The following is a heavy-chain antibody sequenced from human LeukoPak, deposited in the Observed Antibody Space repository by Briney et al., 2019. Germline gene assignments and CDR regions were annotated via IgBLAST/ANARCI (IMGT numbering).Heavy chain of an antibody. D-gene: IGHD3-10*01. CDR1: GGSINTYY. Sequence: SETLSLTCTVSGGSINTYYWSWIRQPPGKGLDWIGYIYYGGSTYSNPSLKGRVTISADTSKNQFSLKLTSVTAADTAVYYCARSSVSGTYSGGYWGQGILVTVSS. V-gene: IGHV4-59*08. J-gene: IGHJ4*02. CDR3: ARSSVSGTYSGGY. CDR2: IYYGGST.